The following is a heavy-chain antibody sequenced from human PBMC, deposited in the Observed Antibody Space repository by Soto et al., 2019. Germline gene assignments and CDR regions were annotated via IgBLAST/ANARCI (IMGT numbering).Heavy chain of an antibody. CDR1: GGSISSYY. V-gene: IGHV4-59*01. D-gene: IGHD3-22*01. Sequence: SETLSLTCTVSGGSISSYYWSWIRQPPGKGLEWIGYIYYSGSTNYNPSLKSRVTISVDTSKDQFSLKLSSVTAADTAVYYCARVRADYYDSSGPPGWFDPWGQGTLVTVSS. CDR3: ARVRADYYDSSGPPGWFDP. J-gene: IGHJ5*02. CDR2: IYYSGST.